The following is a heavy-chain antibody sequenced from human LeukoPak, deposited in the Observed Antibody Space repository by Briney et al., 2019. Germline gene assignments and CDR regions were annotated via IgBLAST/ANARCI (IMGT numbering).Heavy chain of an antibody. V-gene: IGHV1-2*02. CDR3: ARGGFVAFQGAIVVATAHLGY. D-gene: IGHD2-21*02. CDR1: GYTFTGYY. Sequence: ASVKVSCKASGYTFTGYYMHWVRRAPGQGLEWMGWINPDSGATNYAQNFQGRVTMTGDTSISTAYMELSSLRSDDTAVYYCARGGFVAFQGAIVVATAHLGYWGQGTLITVSS. J-gene: IGHJ4*02. CDR2: INPDSGAT.